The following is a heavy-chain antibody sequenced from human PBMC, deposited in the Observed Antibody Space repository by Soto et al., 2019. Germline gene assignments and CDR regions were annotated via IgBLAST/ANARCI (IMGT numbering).Heavy chain of an antibody. Sequence: GGSLRLSCAASGFTFSSYGMHWVRQAPGKGLEWVAVIWYDGSNKYYADSVKGRFTISRDNSKNTLYLQMNSLRAKDTAVYYCARSKAVAPNYYYYYYMDVWGKGTTVTVSS. J-gene: IGHJ6*03. CDR1: GFTFSSYG. CDR3: ARSKAVAPNYYYYYYMDV. V-gene: IGHV3-33*01. CDR2: IWYDGSNK. D-gene: IGHD6-19*01.